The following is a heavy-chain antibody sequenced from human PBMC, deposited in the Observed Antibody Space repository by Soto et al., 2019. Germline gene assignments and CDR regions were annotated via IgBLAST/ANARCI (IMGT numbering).Heavy chain of an antibody. J-gene: IGHJ4*02. Sequence: QVQLQQWGAGLLKPSETLSLTCAVYGGSFSGYYWSWIRQPPGKGLEWLGEINHSGSTNYNPSLKSRVTISVDTSKNQFSLKLSSVTAADTAVYYCARGPRFSWGSMIGYWGQGTLVTVSS. CDR3: ARGPRFSWGSMIGY. CDR2: INHSGST. CDR1: GGSFSGYY. D-gene: IGHD3-16*01. V-gene: IGHV4-34*01.